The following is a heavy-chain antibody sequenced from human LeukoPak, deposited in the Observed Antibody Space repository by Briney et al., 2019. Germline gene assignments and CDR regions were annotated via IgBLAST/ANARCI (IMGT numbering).Heavy chain of an antibody. CDR3: ASYLYWWPDLGY. CDR1: GFTFSDYW. J-gene: IGHJ4*02. Sequence: QPGGSLRLSCAASGFTFSDYWMTWVRQAPGKGLEWVANIKPDGSEKYYVDSVKGRFTISRDNAKNSLYLQMNSLRVEDTAVYYCASYLYWWPDLGYWGQGTLVTVSS. D-gene: IGHD2-8*02. V-gene: IGHV3-7*01. CDR2: IKPDGSEK.